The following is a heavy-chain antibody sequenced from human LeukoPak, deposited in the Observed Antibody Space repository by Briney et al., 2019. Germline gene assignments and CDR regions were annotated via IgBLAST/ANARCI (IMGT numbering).Heavy chain of an antibody. J-gene: IGHJ4*02. Sequence: ASVKVSCKASGYTFTSYGISWVRQAPGQGLEWMGWISAYNGNTNYAQKLQGRVTMTTDTSTSTAYMELRSLRSDDTAVYYCARPQGYCSSTSCSNLFDYWGRGTLVTVSS. CDR3: ARPQGYCSSTSCSNLFDY. CDR2: ISAYNGNT. CDR1: GYTFTSYG. D-gene: IGHD2-2*01. V-gene: IGHV1-18*04.